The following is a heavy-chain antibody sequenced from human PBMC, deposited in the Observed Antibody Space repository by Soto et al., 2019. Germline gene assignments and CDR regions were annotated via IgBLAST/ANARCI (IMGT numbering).Heavy chain of an antibody. CDR1: GFTFSSYG. CDR3: AGGGSIVVATRRLMDV. V-gene: IGHV3-30*03. D-gene: IGHD3-22*01. J-gene: IGHJ6*03. Sequence: GGSLRLSCAASGFTFSSYGMHWDRQAPGKGLEWVAVISYDGSNKYYADSVKGRFTISRDNSKNTLYLQMNSLRAEDTAVYYCAGGGSIVVATRRLMDVWGKGTTVTVSS. CDR2: ISYDGSNK.